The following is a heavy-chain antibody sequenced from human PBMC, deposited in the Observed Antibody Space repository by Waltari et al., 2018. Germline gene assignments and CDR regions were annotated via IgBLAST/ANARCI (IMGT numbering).Heavy chain of an antibody. V-gene: IGHV3-48*03. CDR3: VREGSGFDP. CDR1: GFTFRNYN. Sequence: VQLVESGGGLVPPGGSLRLSCAAYGFTFRNYNFNWVRQAPGKGLEWVSCLSSGGGTIFYPESVKGRFTISRDDAKSSLYLQMNSLRAEDTAVYYCVREGSGFDPWGQGTQVTVSS. CDR2: LSSGGGTI. D-gene: IGHD1-26*01. J-gene: IGHJ5*02.